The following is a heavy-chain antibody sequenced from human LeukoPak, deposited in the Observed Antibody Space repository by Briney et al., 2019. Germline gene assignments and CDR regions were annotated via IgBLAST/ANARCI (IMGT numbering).Heavy chain of an antibody. Sequence: GGSLRLSCAASGFTFSNAWMSWVRQAPGKGLEWVGRIKSKTDGGTTDYAAPVKGRFTISRDDSKNTLYLQMNSLRAEDTAVYYCAKDPEGWLQFLCDYWGQGTLVTVSS. J-gene: IGHJ4*02. D-gene: IGHD5-24*01. V-gene: IGHV3-15*01. CDR1: GFTFSNAW. CDR3: AKDPEGWLQFLCDY. CDR2: IKSKTDGGTT.